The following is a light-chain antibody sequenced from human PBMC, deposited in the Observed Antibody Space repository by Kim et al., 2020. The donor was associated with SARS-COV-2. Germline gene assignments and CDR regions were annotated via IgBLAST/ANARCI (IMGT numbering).Light chain of an antibody. CDR1: QRLFNNDDDNTY. Sequence: DIVMTQTPLSLPVTPGEPASISCKSSQRLFNNDDDNTYVDWYVQKPGQSPQLLIYTASYRASGVPDRFSGSGSGTDFTLKISRVEAEDVGIYYCMQRIHFPWTFGQGTKVDIK. CDR2: TAS. V-gene: IGKV2-40*01. CDR3: MQRIHFPWT. J-gene: IGKJ1*01.